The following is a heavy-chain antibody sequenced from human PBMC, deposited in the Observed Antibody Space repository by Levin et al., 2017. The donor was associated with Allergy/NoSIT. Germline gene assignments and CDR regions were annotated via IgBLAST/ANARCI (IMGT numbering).Heavy chain of an antibody. J-gene: IGHJ5*02. CDR2: INPNSGGT. CDR1: GYTFTGYY. CDR3: AREGVRNWFDP. D-gene: IGHD1-1*01. V-gene: IGHV1-2*06. Sequence: GESLKISCKASGYTFTGYYMHWVRQAPGQGLEWMGRINPNSGGTNYAQKFQGRVTMTRDTSISTAYMELSRLRSDDTAVYYCAREGVRNWFDPWGQGTLVTVSS.